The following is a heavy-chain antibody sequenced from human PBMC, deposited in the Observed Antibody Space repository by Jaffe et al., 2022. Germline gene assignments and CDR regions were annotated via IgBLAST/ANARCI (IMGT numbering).Heavy chain of an antibody. CDR1: GFTFSSYS. CDR3: ARDASSSGGVGIYFDY. Sequence: EVQLVESGGGLVKPGGSLRLSCAASGFTFSSYSMNWVRQAPGKGLEWVSSISSSSSYIYYADSVKGRFTISRDNAKNSLYLQMNSLRAEDTAVYYCARDASSSGGVGIYFDYWGQGTLVTVSS. D-gene: IGHD2-8*02. CDR2: ISSSSSYI. V-gene: IGHV3-21*01. J-gene: IGHJ4*02.